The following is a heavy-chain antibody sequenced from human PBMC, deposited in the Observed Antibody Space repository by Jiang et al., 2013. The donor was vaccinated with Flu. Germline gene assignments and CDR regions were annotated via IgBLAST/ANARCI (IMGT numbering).Heavy chain of an antibody. CDR3: ARDHGYSYVQPARSYYYYGMDV. CDR1: GYTFTSYG. D-gene: IGHD5-18*01. J-gene: IGHJ6*02. CDR2: ISAYNGNT. Sequence: CGAEVKKPGASVKVSCKASGYTFTSYGISWVRQAPGQGLEWMGWISAYNGNTNYAQKLQGRVTMTTDTSTSTAYMELRSLRSDDTAVYYCARDHGYSYVQPARSYYYYGMDVWGQGTTVTVSS. V-gene: IGHV1-18*01.